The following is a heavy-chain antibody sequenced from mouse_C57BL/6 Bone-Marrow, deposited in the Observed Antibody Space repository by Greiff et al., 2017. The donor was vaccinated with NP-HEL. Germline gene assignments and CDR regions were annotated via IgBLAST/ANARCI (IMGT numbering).Heavy chain of an antibody. D-gene: IGHD1-1*01. CDR1: GFNIKDYY. J-gene: IGHJ4*01. CDR2: IDPEDGDT. V-gene: IGHV14-1*01. Sequence: VQLQQSGAELVRPGASVKLSCTASGFNIKDYYMHWVKQRPEQGLEWIGRIDPEDGDTEYDPKFQGKATMTADTSSNTAYLQLSSLTSEDTADYYCTTFELITAVDYAMDYWGQGTSVTVSS. CDR3: TTFELITAVDYAMDY.